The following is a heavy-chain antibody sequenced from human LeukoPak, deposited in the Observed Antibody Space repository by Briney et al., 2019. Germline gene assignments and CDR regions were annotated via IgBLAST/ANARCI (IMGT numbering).Heavy chain of an antibody. V-gene: IGHV3-23*01. Sequence: GGSLRLSCAASGFTFSDYYMGWIRQAPGTGLEWVSAISGSGGSTYYADSVKGRFTISRDNSKNTLYLQMNSLRAEDTAVYYCAKGAEYYYYGMDVWGQGTTVTVSS. CDR3: AKGAEYYYYGMDV. CDR2: ISGSGGST. J-gene: IGHJ6*02. CDR1: GFTFSDYY.